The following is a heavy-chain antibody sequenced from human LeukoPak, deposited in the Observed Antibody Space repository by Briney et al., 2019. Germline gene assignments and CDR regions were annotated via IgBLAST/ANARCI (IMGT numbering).Heavy chain of an antibody. CDR1: GFTFSGYA. D-gene: IGHD2-2*01. V-gene: IGHV3-23*01. Sequence: GGSLRLSCAASGFTFSGYAMNWVRQAPGKGLEWVSGISGSGGGTNYADSVKGRFTISRDNSKNTLYLQMNSLRVEDTALYYCAKPQYCSSTSCYGYYYYGMDVWGQGTTVTVSS. CDR3: AKPQYCSSTSCYGYYYYGMDV. J-gene: IGHJ6*02. CDR2: ISGSGGGT.